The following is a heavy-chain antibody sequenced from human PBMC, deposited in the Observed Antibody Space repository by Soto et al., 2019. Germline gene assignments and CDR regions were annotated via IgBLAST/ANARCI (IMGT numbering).Heavy chain of an antibody. CDR1: GFTFSNYA. D-gene: IGHD3-16*01. CDR2: ISGSGGRS. Sequence: EVQLLDSGGGLVQPGGSLRLSCAASGFTFSNYAMTWVRQGPGKGLEWVSGISGSGGRSYYADSVKGRFTISRDNSKSTLYLQMNRLRAEDTAVYYCAKAYFVWSSEQPYYFDYWGQGTLVTVYS. J-gene: IGHJ4*02. CDR3: AKAYFVWSSEQPYYFDY. V-gene: IGHV3-23*01.